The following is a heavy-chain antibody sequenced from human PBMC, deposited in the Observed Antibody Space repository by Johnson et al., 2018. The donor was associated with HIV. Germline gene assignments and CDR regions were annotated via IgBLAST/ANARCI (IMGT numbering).Heavy chain of an antibody. Sequence: VQLVESGGGLVQPGGSLRLSCAASGFTFSSYAMHWVRQAPGKGLEWVAVISYDRSNTYYADSVKGRFTISRDNSKSTLYLQMNSLRAEDTAVYYCARVDSSGYLSLDALDIWGRGTMVSASS. D-gene: IGHD3-22*01. CDR1: GFTFSSYA. CDR2: ISYDRSNT. V-gene: IGHV3-30-3*01. CDR3: ARVDSSGYLSLDALDI. J-gene: IGHJ3*02.